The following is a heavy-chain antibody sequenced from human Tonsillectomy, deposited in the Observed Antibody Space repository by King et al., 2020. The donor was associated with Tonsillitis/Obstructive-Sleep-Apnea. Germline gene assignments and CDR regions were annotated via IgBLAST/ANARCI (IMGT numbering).Heavy chain of an antibody. CDR1: GGSISSSNW. V-gene: IGHV4-4*02. D-gene: IGHD7-27*01. CDR3: ASRSKLGISWYFDL. J-gene: IGHJ2*01. CDR2: IYHSGDT. Sequence: VQLQESGPGLVKPSGTLSLTCAVSGGSISSSNWWSWVRQPPGKGLEWIGEIYHSGDTNSNPSLKSRVTISIDKSKNHFSLNLSSVTGADTAVYYCASRSKLGISWYFDLWGRGTLVTVSS.